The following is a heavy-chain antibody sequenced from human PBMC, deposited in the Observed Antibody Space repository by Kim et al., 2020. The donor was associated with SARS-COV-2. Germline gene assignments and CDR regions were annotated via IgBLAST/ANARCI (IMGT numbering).Heavy chain of an antibody. V-gene: IGHV3-33*06. Sequence: GGSLRLSCAASGFTFSLYGMHWVRQAPGKGLEWVALIWYDGSNKYYADSVKGRFTISRDNSKHTLYLQMNSLRAEDTAVYYCAKDEGVTTFAYWGQGTLVTVSS. CDR3: AKDEGVTTFAY. CDR2: IWYDGSNK. CDR1: GFTFSLYG. D-gene: IGHD4-17*01. J-gene: IGHJ4*02.